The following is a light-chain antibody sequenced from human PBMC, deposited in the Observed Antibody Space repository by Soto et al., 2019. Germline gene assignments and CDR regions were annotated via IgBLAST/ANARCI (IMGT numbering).Light chain of an antibody. V-gene: IGKV3-11*01. CDR1: QSISSY. CDR3: QQRSHWLT. CDR2: DAS. J-gene: IGKJ4*01. Sequence: EIVLTQSPATLSLSPGERATLSCRASQSISSYLAWYQHKPGQAPRLLIYDASNNATGIPDRFSGSWSGTDFTLIISSLEPQDFAVYYCQQRSHWLTFGGGTKVEIK.